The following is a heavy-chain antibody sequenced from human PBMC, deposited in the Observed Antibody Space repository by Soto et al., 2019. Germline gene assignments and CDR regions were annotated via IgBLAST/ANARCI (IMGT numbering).Heavy chain of an antibody. J-gene: IGHJ4*02. CDR1: GFTFSSYW. Sequence: GSLRLSCAASGFTFSSYWMHWVRQAPGKGLVWVSRIRSDGSSTSYADSVKGRSTISRDNAKNTLYLQMNSLRAEDTAVYYRASQFSTTDYWGQGTLVTVSS. D-gene: IGHD3-22*01. CDR3: ASQFSTTDY. V-gene: IGHV3-74*01. CDR2: IRSDGSST.